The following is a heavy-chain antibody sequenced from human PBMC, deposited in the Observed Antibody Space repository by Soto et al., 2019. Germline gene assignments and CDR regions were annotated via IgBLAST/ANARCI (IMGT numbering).Heavy chain of an antibody. J-gene: IGHJ6*02. CDR1: GDSVSSNSAA. Sequence: SQTLSLTCAISGDSVSSNSAAWKWIRQSPSRGLEWLGRTYYKSKWNNDYALSVKSRITINPDTSKNQFSLHLYSVTPEDTAVYYCTGITWFRVMDFWGQGTPVTVSS. CDR3: TGITWFRVMDF. D-gene: IGHD3-10*01. V-gene: IGHV6-1*01. CDR2: TYYKSKWNN.